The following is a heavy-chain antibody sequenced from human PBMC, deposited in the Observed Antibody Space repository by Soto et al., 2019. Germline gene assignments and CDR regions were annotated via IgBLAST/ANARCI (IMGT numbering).Heavy chain of an antibody. D-gene: IGHD2-21*01. V-gene: IGHV1-46*03. CDR3: TRTKTNQNAEHFEY. CDR1: GFTFTWYY. J-gene: IGHJ1*01. Sequence: QVQLVQSGAEVKEPGASVKVSCKASGFTFTWYYMHWVRQAPGQGLEWMGIINPSGVSTSYAQKFQGRVTMTRDTSTSTVYMELSSLRSEDTAVYYCTRTKTNQNAEHFEYWGQGTLVTVSS. CDR2: INPSGVST.